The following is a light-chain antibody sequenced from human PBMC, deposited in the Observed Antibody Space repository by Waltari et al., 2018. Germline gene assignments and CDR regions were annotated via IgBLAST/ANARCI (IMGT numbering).Light chain of an antibody. CDR2: GAS. Sequence: VVTQSPATLSLSPGERAPLSCMASQNVTTNLAWNKQTPGQAPRRVIYGASTMATDTPTRFSGTGSGTEFTLTISSLQSEDFAVYYCQHHTRSLWTFGQGTKVEI. CDR1: QNVTTN. CDR3: QHHTRSLWT. J-gene: IGKJ1*01. V-gene: IGKV3-15*01.